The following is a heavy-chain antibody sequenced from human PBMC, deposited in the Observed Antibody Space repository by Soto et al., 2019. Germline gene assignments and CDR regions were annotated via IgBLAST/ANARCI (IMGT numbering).Heavy chain of an antibody. J-gene: IGHJ4*02. V-gene: IGHV3-30-3*01. D-gene: IGHD6-13*01. Sequence: QVQLVESGGGVVQPGRSLRLSCAASGFTFSSYAMHWVRQAPGKGLEWVAVISYDGSNKYYADSVKGRFTISRDNSKNTLYLQMNSLRAEDTAVYYCAAAGTAGYFDYWGQGPLVTVSS. CDR2: ISYDGSNK. CDR1: GFTFSSYA. CDR3: AAAGTAGYFDY.